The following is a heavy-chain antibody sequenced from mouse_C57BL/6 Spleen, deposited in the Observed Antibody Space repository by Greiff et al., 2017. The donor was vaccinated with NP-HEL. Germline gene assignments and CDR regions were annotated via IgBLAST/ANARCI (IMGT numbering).Heavy chain of an antibody. CDR1: GYTFTDYY. J-gene: IGHJ1*03. V-gene: IGHV1-26*01. Sequence: VQLQQSGPELVKPGASVKISCKASGYTFTDYYMNWVKQSHGKSLEWIGDINPNNGGTSYNQKFKGKATLTVDKSSSTAYMELRSLTSEDSAVYYCARPIYYGSSYWYFDVWGTGTTVTVSS. CDR2: INPNNGGT. CDR3: ARPIYYGSSYWYFDV. D-gene: IGHD1-1*01.